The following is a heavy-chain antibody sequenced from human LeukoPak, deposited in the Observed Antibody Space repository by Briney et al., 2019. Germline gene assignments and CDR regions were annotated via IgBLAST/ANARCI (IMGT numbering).Heavy chain of an antibody. CDR2: IYHSGST. D-gene: IGHD3-3*01. V-gene: IGHV4-38-2*01. CDR1: GYSISSGYY. CDR3: ASTVFGVVTFHY. J-gene: IGHJ4*02. Sequence: PSETLSLTCAVSGYSISSGYYWGWIRQPPGKGLEWIGSIYHSGSTYYNPSLKSRVTISVDTSKNQFSLKLSSVTAADTAVYYCASTVFGVVTFHYWGQGTLVTVSS.